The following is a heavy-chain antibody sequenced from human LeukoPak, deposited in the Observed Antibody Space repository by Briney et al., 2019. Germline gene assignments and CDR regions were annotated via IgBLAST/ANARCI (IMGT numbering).Heavy chain of an antibody. CDR3: PRAHYDILTGYDDAFDI. V-gene: IGHV1-8*01. D-gene: IGHD3-9*01. CDR1: GYTFTSYD. J-gene: IGHJ3*02. CDR2: MNPNSGNT. Sequence: GASVKVSCKASGYTFTSYDINWVRQATGQGLEWMGWMNPNSGNTGCAQKFQGRVTMTRNTSISTAYMELSSLRSEDTAVYYCPRAHYDILTGYDDAFDIWGQGTMVTVSS.